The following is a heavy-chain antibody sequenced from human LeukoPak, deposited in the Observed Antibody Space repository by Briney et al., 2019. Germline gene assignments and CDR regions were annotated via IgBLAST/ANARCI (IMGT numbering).Heavy chain of an antibody. CDR3: AILVSGPDDS. Sequence: PGGSLRLSCAGSGFTLSTYAMSWVRQAPGKGLEWVSGISSGGKATFYTDSVKGHFTISRDNSKNSLYLQMNSLRAEDTALYYCAILVSGPDDSWGQGTLVTVSS. J-gene: IGHJ4*02. CDR1: GFTLSTYA. V-gene: IGHV3-23*01. D-gene: IGHD3-10*01. CDR2: ISSGGKAT.